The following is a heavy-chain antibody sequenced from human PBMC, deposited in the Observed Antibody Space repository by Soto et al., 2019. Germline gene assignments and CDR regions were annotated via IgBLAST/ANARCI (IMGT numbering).Heavy chain of an antibody. CDR1: GVRLSGDA. CDR2: ISGHGTTT. Sequence: WWALTLSCAASGVRLSGDAMSWVRWAPGKGLDWVPSISGHGTTTYYADSVEGRFTLSRYNAKIKLALTVSTLGAGDTAIYFCSTAIIFNMTFVPWGLGPPVTVS. V-gene: IGHV3-23*01. J-gene: IGHJ5*02. D-gene: IGHD3-10*01. CDR3: STAIIFNMTFVP.